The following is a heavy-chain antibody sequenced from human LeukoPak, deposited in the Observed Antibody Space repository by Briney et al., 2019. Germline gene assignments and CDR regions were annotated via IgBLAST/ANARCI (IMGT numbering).Heavy chain of an antibody. CDR1: GYTFTSYD. CDR3: ARGREVAGTVAY. Sequence: ASVKVSCKASGYTFTSYDINWVRQATGQGLEWMGWINTISGGTNYAQKFQGRVTMTRDTSNSTAYMELSRLTSDDTAVYYCARGREVAGTVAYWGQGTLVTVSS. D-gene: IGHD6-19*01. J-gene: IGHJ4*02. CDR2: INTISGGT. V-gene: IGHV1-2*02.